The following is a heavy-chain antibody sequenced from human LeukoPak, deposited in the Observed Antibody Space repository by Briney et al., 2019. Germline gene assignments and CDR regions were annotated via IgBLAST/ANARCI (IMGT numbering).Heavy chain of an antibody. CDR2: IIPIFGTA. J-gene: IGHJ4*02. CDR3: ARFIENCSAAC. CDR1: GGTFSSDA. D-gene: IGHD3-10*02. Sequence: SVKLSCKVSGGTFSSDAIGWVRQAPGQGLEWMGGIIPIFGTANYAQKFQGRVTIPADQSTSTSYMKLSSVMSADTAVYYCARFIENCSAACWGQGTPVSASS. V-gene: IGHV1-69*13.